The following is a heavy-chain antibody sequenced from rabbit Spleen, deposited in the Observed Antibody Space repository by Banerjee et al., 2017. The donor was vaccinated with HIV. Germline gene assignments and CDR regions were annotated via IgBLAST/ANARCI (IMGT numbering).Heavy chain of an antibody. CDR3: ARDLDGVSGWNFGW. J-gene: IGHJ4*01. V-gene: IGHV1S45*01. D-gene: IGHD1-1*01. CDR2: VNAVTGKA. Sequence: QEQLVESGGGLVKPEGSLKLSCIASGFSFSNKAVICWVRQAPGKGLEWIACVNAVTGKAVYASWAKGRFTFSKTSSTTVTLQMTSLTAADTAIYFCARDLDGVSGWNFGWWGPGTLVTVS. CDR1: GFSFSNKAV.